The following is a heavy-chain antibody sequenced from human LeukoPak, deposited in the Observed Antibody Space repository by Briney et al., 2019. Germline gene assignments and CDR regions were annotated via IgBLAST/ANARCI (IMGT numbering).Heavy chain of an antibody. CDR1: GFTFSGYS. V-gene: IGHV3-21*01. J-gene: IGHJ4*02. CDR3: ARARGATTVDY. D-gene: IGHD1-26*01. Sequence: GGSLRLSCAASGFTFSGYSMNWVRQAPGKGLEWVSSISSSSSYIYYADSVKGRFTISRDNAKNSLYLQMNSLRAEDTAVYYCARARGATTVDYWGQGTLVTVSS. CDR2: ISSSSSYI.